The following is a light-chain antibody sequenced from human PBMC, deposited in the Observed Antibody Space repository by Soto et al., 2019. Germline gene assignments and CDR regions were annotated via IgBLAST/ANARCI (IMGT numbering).Light chain of an antibody. CDR2: EVS. CDR3: CSDAGSSTLV. J-gene: IGLJ2*01. V-gene: IGLV2-23*02. CDR1: SSDVGSYNL. Sequence: QSVLTQPASVSGSPGQSITISCTGTSSDVGSYNLVSWYQQHPGKAPKLMIYEVSKRPSGVSNRFSGSTSGNTASLTISGLQAEEEADYYCCSDAGSSTLVFGGGTQLTVL.